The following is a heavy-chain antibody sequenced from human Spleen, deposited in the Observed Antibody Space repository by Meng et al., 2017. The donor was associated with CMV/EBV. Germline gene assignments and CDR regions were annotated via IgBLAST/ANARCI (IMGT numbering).Heavy chain of an antibody. CDR3: ARDQDTAKGRGFDY. J-gene: IGHJ4*02. D-gene: IGHD5-18*01. Sequence: QLQLQESGPGLVKPSETLSLTCPVSGGSISSSSYYWGWIRQPPGKGLEWIGSIYYSGSTYYNPSLKSRVTISVDTSKNQFSLKLSSVTAADTAVYYCARDQDTAKGRGFDYWGQGTLVTVSS. CDR1: GGSISSSSYY. V-gene: IGHV4-39*07. CDR2: IYYSGST.